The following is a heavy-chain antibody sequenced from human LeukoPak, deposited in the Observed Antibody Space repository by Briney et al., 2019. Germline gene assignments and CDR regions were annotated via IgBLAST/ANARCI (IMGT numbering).Heavy chain of an antibody. J-gene: IGHJ5*02. CDR3: AQECVDSSGYYYVPNWFDP. CDR2: IKQDGSEK. Sequence: GGSLRLSCAASGVTFSSYWMSWGRQAPGKALEWVANIKQDGSEKYYVDSVKGRFTISRANAKNSLYLQMNSLRAEDTAVYYCAQECVDSSGYYYVPNWFDPWGQGTLVTVPS. D-gene: IGHD3-22*01. CDR1: GVTFSSYW. V-gene: IGHV3-7*01.